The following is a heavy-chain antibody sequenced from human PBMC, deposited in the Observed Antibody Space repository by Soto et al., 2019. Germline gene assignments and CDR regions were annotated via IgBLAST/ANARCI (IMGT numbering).Heavy chain of an antibody. CDR3: ARPYDSSGYYYSYYYGMDV. CDR1: GGTFSSYA. Sequence: VASVKVSCKASGGTFSSYAISWVRQAPGQGLEWMGGIIPIFGTANYAQKFQGRVTITADESTSTAYMELSSLRSEDTAVYYCARPYDSSGYYYSYYYGMDVWGQGTTVTVSS. V-gene: IGHV1-69*13. J-gene: IGHJ6*02. CDR2: IIPIFGTA. D-gene: IGHD3-22*01.